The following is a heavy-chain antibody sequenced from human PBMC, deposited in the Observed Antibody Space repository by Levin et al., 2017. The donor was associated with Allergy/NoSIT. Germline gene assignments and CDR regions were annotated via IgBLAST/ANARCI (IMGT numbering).Heavy chain of an antibody. Sequence: ASVKVSCKASGYTFTGYYMHWVRQAPGQGLEWMGWINPNSGGTNYAQKFQGRVTMTRDTSISTAYMELSRLRSDDTAVYYCARVSPSHYGDYVTDAFDIWGQGTMVTVSS. V-gene: IGHV1-2*02. CDR3: ARVSPSHYGDYVTDAFDI. CDR2: INPNSGGT. D-gene: IGHD4-17*01. J-gene: IGHJ3*02. CDR1: GYTFTGYY.